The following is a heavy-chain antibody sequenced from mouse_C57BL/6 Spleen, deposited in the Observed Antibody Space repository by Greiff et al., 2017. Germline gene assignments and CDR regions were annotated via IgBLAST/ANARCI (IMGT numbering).Heavy chain of an antibody. CDR2: INYDGSST. V-gene: IGHV5-16*01. CDR1: GFTFSDYY. CDR3: ARERRSNWYYEG. J-gene: IGHJ1*03. D-gene: IGHD1-1*01. Sequence: EVHLVESEGGLVQPGSSMKLSCTASGFTFSDYYMAWVRQVPEKGLEWVANINYDGSSTYYLDSLKGRFIISRDNAKNSLYLQMSRLKSEDTATYYCARERRSNWYYEGWGTGTTVTVST.